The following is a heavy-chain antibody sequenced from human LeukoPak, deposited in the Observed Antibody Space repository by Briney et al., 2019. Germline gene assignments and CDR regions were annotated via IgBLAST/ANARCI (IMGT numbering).Heavy chain of an antibody. CDR2: IYNSGTT. Sequence: SETLSLTCTVSGGSITNYYWSWIRQPAGQGLEWIGRIYNSGTTNYNPSLESRVTMSVDTSKNQFSLNLRSVTAADTAVYYCARDGSLRAYYYGSGSYYRFDYWGQGTLVTVSS. V-gene: IGHV4-4*07. D-gene: IGHD3-10*01. CDR1: GGSITNYY. CDR3: ARDGSLRAYYYGSGSYYRFDY. J-gene: IGHJ4*02.